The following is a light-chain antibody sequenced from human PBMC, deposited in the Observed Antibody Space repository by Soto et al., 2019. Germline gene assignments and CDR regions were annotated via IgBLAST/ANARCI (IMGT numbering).Light chain of an antibody. V-gene: IGKV3-15*01. CDR1: QSVSSN. CDR2: GAS. J-gene: IGKJ4*01. CDR3: QQYNNWPPLT. Sequence: EIVMTQSPATLSVSPGERATLSCRASQSVSSNLAWYQQKPGQAPRHLIYGASTRATGIPARFSGSGSGTEFTLTISRLQSEDFAVYYCQQYNNWPPLTFGGGTNVEIK.